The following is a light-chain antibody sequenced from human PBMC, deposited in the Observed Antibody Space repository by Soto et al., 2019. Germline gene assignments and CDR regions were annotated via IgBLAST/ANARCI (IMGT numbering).Light chain of an antibody. V-gene: IGLV2-14*01. CDR3: SSYTSSSVVV. Sequence: QSVLTQPASVSGSPGQSITISCTGTSSDVGGYNYVSWYQQHPGKAPKLMIYDVSNRPSGVSNRFSGSKSGNTASLTISGLQAEDEVDYYCSSYTSSSVVVFGGGTKLTVL. CDR2: DVS. J-gene: IGLJ2*01. CDR1: SSDVGGYNY.